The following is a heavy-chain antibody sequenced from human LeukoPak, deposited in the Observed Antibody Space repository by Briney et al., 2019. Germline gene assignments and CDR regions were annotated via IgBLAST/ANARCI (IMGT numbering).Heavy chain of an antibody. D-gene: IGHD3-10*01. J-gene: IGHJ3*02. CDR2: IYTSGST. CDR3: AREYYYGSGSYSGNGFDI. V-gene: IGHV4-61*02. CDR1: GGSISSGSYY. Sequence: SETLSLTCTVSGGSISSGSYYWSWIRQPAGKGLEWIGRIYTSGSTNYNPSLKSRVTISVDTSKNQFSLKLSSVTAADTAVYYCAREYYYGSGSYSGNGFDIWGQGTMVTVSS.